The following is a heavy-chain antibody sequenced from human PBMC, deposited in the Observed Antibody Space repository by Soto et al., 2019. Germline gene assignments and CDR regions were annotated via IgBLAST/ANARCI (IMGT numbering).Heavy chain of an antibody. CDR1: GFTFSSYG. V-gene: IGHV3-33*01. CDR3: ARDGVLQYSSSADGLLGMDL. CDR2: IWYDGSNK. D-gene: IGHD6-6*01. J-gene: IGHJ6*02. Sequence: GGSLGLSCAASGFTFSSYGMHWVRQAPGKGLEWVAVIWYDGSNKYYADSVKGRFTISRDNSKNTLYLQMNSLRAEDTAVYYCARDGVLQYSSSADGLLGMDLGGRGTSVIVSS.